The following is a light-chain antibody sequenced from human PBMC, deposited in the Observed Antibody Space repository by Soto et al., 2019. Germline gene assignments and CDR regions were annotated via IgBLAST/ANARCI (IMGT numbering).Light chain of an antibody. V-gene: IGKV1-5*03. CDR2: KTS. CDR3: QEYNTNSRT. Sequence: DIQMTQSPSTLSASVGDTVTITCRASETIYSWLAWYKQIPGRAPQLLMYKTSTLQSGVPSRFSGSGSGAEYTLTISSLQPDDFATYYCQEYNTNSRTFGEGTRVENK. J-gene: IGKJ4*01. CDR1: ETIYSW.